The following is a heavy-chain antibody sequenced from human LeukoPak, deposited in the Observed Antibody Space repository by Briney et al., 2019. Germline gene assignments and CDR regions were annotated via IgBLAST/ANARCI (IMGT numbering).Heavy chain of an antibody. V-gene: IGHV3-53*05. D-gene: IGHD4-17*01. CDR3: ARDGDGDYVFSYYFDY. CDR2: IYSGGDT. Sequence: GGSLRLSCAASGLTVSSNCMSWVRQAPGKGLEWVSFIYSGGDTFYADSVKGRFTISRDNSKNTLYLQMNSLRVEDTAVYYCARDGDGDYVFSYYFDYWGQGTLVTVSS. CDR1: GLTVSSNC. J-gene: IGHJ4*02.